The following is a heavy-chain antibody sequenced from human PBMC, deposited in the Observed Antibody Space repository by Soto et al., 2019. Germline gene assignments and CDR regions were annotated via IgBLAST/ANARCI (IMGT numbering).Heavy chain of an antibody. J-gene: IGHJ6*02. CDR1: GTSISSYY. CDR3: ARDQDFWRGYSNNYYYGMHV. D-gene: IGHD3-3*01. Sequence: XETRPLPCPVSGTSISSYYWSWIRQPPGKGLDWIANSHYSVTTNYNPSLASRVTLSVDTSKNQFSLKMTSVTAADTAVYYCARDQDFWRGYSNNYYYGMHVWGQGTTVTVSS. V-gene: IGHV4-59*01. CDR2: SHYSVTT.